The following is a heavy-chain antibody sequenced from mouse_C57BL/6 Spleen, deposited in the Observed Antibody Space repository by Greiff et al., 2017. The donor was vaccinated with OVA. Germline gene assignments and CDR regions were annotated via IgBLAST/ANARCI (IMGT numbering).Heavy chain of an antibody. CDR2: INYDGSST. J-gene: IGHJ2*01. Sequence: EVQLVESEGGLVQPGSSMKLSCTASGFTFSDYYMAWVRQVPEKGLEWVANINYDGSSTYYLDSLKSRFIISRDNAKNILYLQMSSLKSEDTATYYCARGDYYGSSGFDYWGQGTTLTVSS. CDR1: GFTFSDYY. V-gene: IGHV5-16*01. D-gene: IGHD1-1*01. CDR3: ARGDYYGSSGFDY.